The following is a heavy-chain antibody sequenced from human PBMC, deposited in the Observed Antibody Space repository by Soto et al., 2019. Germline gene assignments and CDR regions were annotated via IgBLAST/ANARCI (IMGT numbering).Heavy chain of an antibody. CDR1: GYTFTSYA. Sequence: GASVKVSCKASGYTFTSYAMHWVRQAPGQRLEWMGWINAGNGNTKYSQKFQGRVTITRDTSASTAYMELSSLRSEDTAVYYCARDSLLLWFGELSMGFDPWGQGTLVTVSS. D-gene: IGHD3-10*01. V-gene: IGHV1-3*01. CDR3: ARDSLLLWFGELSMGFDP. CDR2: INAGNGNT. J-gene: IGHJ5*02.